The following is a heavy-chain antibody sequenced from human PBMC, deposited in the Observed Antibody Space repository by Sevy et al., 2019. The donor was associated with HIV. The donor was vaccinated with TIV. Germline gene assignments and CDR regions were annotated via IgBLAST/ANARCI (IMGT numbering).Heavy chain of an antibody. CDR1: GFTFSSYW. J-gene: IGHJ4*02. CDR3: ASYDFWSGYSNFDY. CDR2: IKQDGSEK. V-gene: IGHV3-7*01. D-gene: IGHD3-3*01. Sequence: GGSLRLSCAASGFTFSSYWMSWVRQAPGKGLEWVANIKQDGSEKYYVDSVKGRFTISRDNAKNSLYLQMNSLRAEETAVYYCASYDFWSGYSNFDYWGQGTLVTVSS.